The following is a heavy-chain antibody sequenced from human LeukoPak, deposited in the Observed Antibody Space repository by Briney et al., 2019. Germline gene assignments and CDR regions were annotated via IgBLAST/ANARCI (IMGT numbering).Heavy chain of an antibody. D-gene: IGHD7-27*01. Sequence: PGGSLRLSCAASGFTVSGNYMSWVRQAPGKGLEWVSAIYSGGKTYYADSVKGRFTISRDNSKNTLYLQMNSLRAEDTAVYYCAKDRYEPAELGSWGQGTLVTVSS. CDR2: IYSGGKT. CDR3: AKDRYEPAELGS. V-gene: IGHV3-66*01. CDR1: GFTVSGNY. J-gene: IGHJ5*02.